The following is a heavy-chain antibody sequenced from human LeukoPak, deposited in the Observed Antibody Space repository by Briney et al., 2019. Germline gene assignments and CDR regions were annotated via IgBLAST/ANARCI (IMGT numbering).Heavy chain of an antibody. Sequence: GGSLRLSCAASGFTVSSNYMSWVRQAPGKGLEWVSVIYSGGSTYYADSVKGRFIISRDSSKNTLYLQMNSLRVEDTAVYYCARDPPDFNSSGWYGPFDYWGQGTLVTVSS. CDR2: IYSGGST. D-gene: IGHD6-19*01. CDR3: ARDPPDFNSSGWYGPFDY. J-gene: IGHJ4*02. CDR1: GFTVSSNY. V-gene: IGHV3-53*05.